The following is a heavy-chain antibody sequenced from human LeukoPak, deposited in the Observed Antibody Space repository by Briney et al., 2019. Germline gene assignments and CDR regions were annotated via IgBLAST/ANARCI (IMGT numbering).Heavy chain of an antibody. CDR3: AKDRIVVVPPAIAPVDY. V-gene: IGHV3-74*01. CDR1: GFTFSRYW. CDR2: SNSDGSST. Sequence: GGSLRLSCVASGFTFSRYWMHWVRQAPGKGLVWVSRSNSDGSSTNYADSVKGRFTISRDNAKNTLYLQMNSLRAEDTAVYYCAKDRIVVVPPAIAPVDYWGQGDLVTVSS. D-gene: IGHD2-2*01. J-gene: IGHJ4*02.